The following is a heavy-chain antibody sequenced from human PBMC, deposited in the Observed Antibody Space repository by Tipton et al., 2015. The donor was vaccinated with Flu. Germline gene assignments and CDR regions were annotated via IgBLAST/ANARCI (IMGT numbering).Heavy chain of an antibody. CDR2: INHSGST. Sequence: LRLSCAVYGGSFSGYYWSWIRQPPGKGLEWIGEINHSGSTNYNPPLKSRVTISVDTSKNQFSLKLSSVTAADTAVYYCARGGRLGDYWGQGTLVTVSS. CDR3: ARGGRLGDY. CDR1: GGSFSGYY. D-gene: IGHD6-25*01. V-gene: IGHV4-34*01. J-gene: IGHJ4*02.